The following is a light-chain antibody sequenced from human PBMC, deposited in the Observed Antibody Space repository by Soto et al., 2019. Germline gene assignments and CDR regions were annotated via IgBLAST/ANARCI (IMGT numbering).Light chain of an antibody. Sequence: EILMTQSPATLSVSPGERATLSCRASQSVSSNLASYQQKPGQAPRLLMYGTSTRANGIPARFSGSGSGTEFTLTISSLQSEDVAVYYCQHYNNWPPWTFGQGTKVEIK. V-gene: IGKV3-15*01. CDR3: QHYNNWPPWT. CDR2: GTS. J-gene: IGKJ1*01. CDR1: QSVSSN.